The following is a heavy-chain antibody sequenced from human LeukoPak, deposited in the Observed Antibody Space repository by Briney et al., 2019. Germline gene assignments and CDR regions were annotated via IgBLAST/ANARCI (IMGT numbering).Heavy chain of an antibody. D-gene: IGHD6-19*01. CDR2: ISGSGGST. Sequence: GGSLRLSCAASGFTFSSYAMSWVRQAPGKGLEWVSTISGSGGSTYYADSVKGRFTISRDNSKNTLYLQMNSLRAEDTAVYYCAKAVGIAVAGTDPYFDYWGQGTLVTVSS. J-gene: IGHJ4*02. V-gene: IGHV3-23*01. CDR1: GFTFSSYA. CDR3: AKAVGIAVAGTDPYFDY.